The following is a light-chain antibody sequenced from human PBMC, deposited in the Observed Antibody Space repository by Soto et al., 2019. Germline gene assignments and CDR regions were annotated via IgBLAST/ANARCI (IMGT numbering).Light chain of an antibody. J-gene: IGKJ2*01. CDR1: QSVSSC. V-gene: IGKV3-11*01. CDR2: DAS. Sequence: EIVLTQSPATLSLSPGERATLSCRASQSVSSCLAWYQQKPGQAPRLLIYDASNRATGIPARFSGSGSGTSFTLTDSSVESEECAVYSCQQRSNWPPTFGQGTKLEIK. CDR3: QQRSNWPPT.